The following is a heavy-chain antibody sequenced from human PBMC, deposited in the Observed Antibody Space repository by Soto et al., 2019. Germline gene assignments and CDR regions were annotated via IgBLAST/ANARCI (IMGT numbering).Heavy chain of an antibody. CDR2: ISSSGSTI. Sequence: GGSLRLSCAASGFTFSDYYMSWIRQAPGKGLEWVSYISSSGSTIYYADSVKGRFTISRDNAKNSLYLQMNSLRAEDTAVYYCARRYYDFWSAYYYMDVWGKGTTVTVSS. D-gene: IGHD3-3*01. V-gene: IGHV3-11*01. CDR3: ARRYYDFWSAYYYMDV. CDR1: GFTFSDYY. J-gene: IGHJ6*03.